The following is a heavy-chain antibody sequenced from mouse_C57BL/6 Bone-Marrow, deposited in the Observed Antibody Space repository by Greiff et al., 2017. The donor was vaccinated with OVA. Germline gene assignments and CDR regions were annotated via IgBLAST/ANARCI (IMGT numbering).Heavy chain of an antibody. CDR3: ARIHWDYLDY. D-gene: IGHD4-1*01. V-gene: IGHV1-64*01. CDR1: GYTFTSYW. J-gene: IGHJ2*01. CDR2: IHPNSGST. Sequence: VQLQQPGAELVKPGASVKLSCKASGYTFTSYWMHWVKQKPGQGLEWIGMIHPNSGSTNYNEKFKSKATLTVDKSSSTAYMQLSSLTSEDSAVYYCARIHWDYLDYWGQGTTLTVSS.